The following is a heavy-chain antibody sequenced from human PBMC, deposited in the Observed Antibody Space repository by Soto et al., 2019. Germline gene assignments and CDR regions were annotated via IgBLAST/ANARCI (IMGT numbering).Heavy chain of an antibody. V-gene: IGHV1-69*13. Sequence: SVKVSCKASGGTFSSYAISWVRQAPGQGLEWMGGIIPIFGTANYAQKFQGRVTITADESTSTAYMELSSLRSEDTAVYYCASIGGDYYDSSGPTGIIASDIWGQGTMVTVSS. CDR1: GGTFSSYA. CDR3: ASIGGDYYDSSGPTGIIASDI. J-gene: IGHJ3*02. CDR2: IIPIFGTA. D-gene: IGHD3-22*01.